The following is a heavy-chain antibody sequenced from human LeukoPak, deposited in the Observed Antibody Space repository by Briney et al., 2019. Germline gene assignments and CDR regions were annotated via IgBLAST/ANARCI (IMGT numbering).Heavy chain of an antibody. Sequence: GGSLRLSCEACGFTVRGFLIHWVRQAPGKGMEWVSSIIAEGELPYYAASVKGRFTISRDNSKNTLNLQMSSLRAEDTALYYCAKLGVQGYMDVWGTGSTVIVSS. J-gene: IGHJ6*04. D-gene: IGHD3-16*01. V-gene: IGHV3-23*01. CDR1: GFTVRGFL. CDR3: AKLGVQGYMDV. CDR2: IIAEGELP.